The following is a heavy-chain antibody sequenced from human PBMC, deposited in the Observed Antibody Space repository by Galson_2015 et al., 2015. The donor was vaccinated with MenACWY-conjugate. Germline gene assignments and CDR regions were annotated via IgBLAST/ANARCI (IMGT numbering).Heavy chain of an antibody. D-gene: IGHD1-26*01. J-gene: IGHJ4*02. CDR3: ARERSGSYDFDY. CDR1: GNSITSDYY. CDR2: IYHSGTT. Sequence: SETLSLTCTVSGNSITSDYYWGWIRQPPGKGLEWIGSIYHSGTTYYNPSLKSRVTISVDTSKNQFSLRLNSVTAADTAVYYCARERSGSYDFDYWGQGTLVTVSS. V-gene: IGHV4-38-2*02.